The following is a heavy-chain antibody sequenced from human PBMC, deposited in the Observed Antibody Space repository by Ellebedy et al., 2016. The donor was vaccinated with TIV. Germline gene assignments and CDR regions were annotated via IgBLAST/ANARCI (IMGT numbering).Heavy chain of an antibody. D-gene: IGHD6-19*01. CDR2: ISCYRGKT. Sequence: AASVKVSCKASGYTFNRYGINWVRQAPGQGLEWMGWISCYRGKTEYSQKFQGRVTMTTETSTTTGYMELRSLTSDDTAIYYCARGSGPNWFDPWGQGTLVAVSS. J-gene: IGHJ5*02. CDR3: ARGSGPNWFDP. CDR1: GYTFNRYG. V-gene: IGHV1-18*01.